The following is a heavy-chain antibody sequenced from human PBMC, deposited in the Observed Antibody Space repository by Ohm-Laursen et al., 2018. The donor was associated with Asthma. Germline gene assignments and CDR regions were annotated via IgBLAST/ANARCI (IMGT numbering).Heavy chain of an antibody. J-gene: IGHJ1*01. Sequence: SLGLSCTAYGYTFSRYSIHWGRQIPGKGLEWVASIRTASSFIYYADSVRGRFTTSRDNARNSVYLQMNSLRAEDTALYYCARIGPEWELPGREYSLHHWGEGTLVTVPS. CDR3: ARIGPEWELPGREYSLHH. CDR1: GYTFSRYS. D-gene: IGHD1-26*01. V-gene: IGHV3-21*01. CDR2: IRTASSFI.